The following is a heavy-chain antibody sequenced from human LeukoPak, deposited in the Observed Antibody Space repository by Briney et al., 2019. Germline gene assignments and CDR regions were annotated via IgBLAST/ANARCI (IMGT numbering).Heavy chain of an antibody. CDR3: ARGDFESGTYNDAFDI. Sequence: GGSLRLSCAASGFTFSGYWMSWVRQAPGKGLEWGANIKPDGSEKFSVDSVKGRFTISRDNAKNSLYLQMNSLRVDDTAVYYCARGDFESGTYNDAFDIWGQGTMVTVS. J-gene: IGHJ3*02. V-gene: IGHV3-7*01. CDR2: IKPDGSEK. D-gene: IGHD1-26*01. CDR1: GFTFSGYW.